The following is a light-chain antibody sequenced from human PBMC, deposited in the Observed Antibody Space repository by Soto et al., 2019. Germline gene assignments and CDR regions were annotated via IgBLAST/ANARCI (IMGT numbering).Light chain of an antibody. Sequence: EIGLTQSPGTLSLSPGERATLSCRASQSVSSSYLAWYQQKPGQAPRLLIYGASSRATGIPDRFSGSGSGTDFTRTISRLEPEDFAVYYCQQYGSSLYTFGQGTKLEIK. J-gene: IGKJ2*01. V-gene: IGKV3-20*01. CDR2: GAS. CDR3: QQYGSSLYT. CDR1: QSVSSSY.